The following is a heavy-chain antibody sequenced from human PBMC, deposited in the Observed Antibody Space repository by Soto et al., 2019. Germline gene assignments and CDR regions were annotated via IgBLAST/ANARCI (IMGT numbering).Heavy chain of an antibody. CDR2: IIPIFGTA. CDR1: GGTFSSYA. J-gene: IGHJ5*02. CDR3: ASIAAVFGAFDP. V-gene: IGHV1-69*13. D-gene: IGHD6-13*01. Sequence: SVKVSCKASGGTFSSYAISWVRQAPGQGLEWMGGIIPIFGTANYAQKFQGRVTITADESTSTAYMELSSLRSEDTAVYYCASIAAVFGAFDPWGQGTPVTVSS.